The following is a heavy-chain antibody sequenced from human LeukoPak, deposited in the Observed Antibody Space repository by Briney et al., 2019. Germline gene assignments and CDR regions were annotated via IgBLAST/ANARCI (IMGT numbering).Heavy chain of an antibody. Sequence: PGGSLRLSCAASGFTFSSYAMSWVRQAPGKGLEWIGSIYHSGSTYYNPSLKSRVTISVDTSKNQFSLKLSSVTAADTAVYYCARSPLSSTSLQYYFDYWGQGTLVTVSS. CDR1: GFTFSSYA. D-gene: IGHD2-2*01. CDR2: IYHSGST. J-gene: IGHJ4*02. V-gene: IGHV4-38-2*01. CDR3: ARSPLSSTSLQYYFDY.